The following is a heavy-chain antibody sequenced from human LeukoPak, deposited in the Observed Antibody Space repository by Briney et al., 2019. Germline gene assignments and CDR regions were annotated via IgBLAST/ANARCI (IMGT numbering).Heavy chain of an antibody. D-gene: IGHD5/OR15-5a*01. CDR3: ARRALARLYLSDSYYYYMDV. J-gene: IGHJ6*03. CDR2: IYYSGST. CDR1: GGSISSSSYY. Sequence: PSETLSLTCTVSGGSISSSSYYWGWIRQPPGKGLEWIGSIYYSGSTYYNPSLKSRVTISVDTSKNQFSLKLSSVTAADTAVYYCARRALARLYLSDSYYYYMDVWGKGTTVTISS. V-gene: IGHV4-39*07.